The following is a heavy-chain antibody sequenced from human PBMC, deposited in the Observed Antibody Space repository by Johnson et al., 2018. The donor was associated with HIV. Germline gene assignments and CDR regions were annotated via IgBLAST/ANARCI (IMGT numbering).Heavy chain of an antibody. V-gene: IGHV3-9*01. Sequence: VQLVESGGGLVQPGGSLRLSCAASGFTFSSYAMSWVRQGPGKGLEWVSGISWNSGSIGYADSVKGRFTISRDNAKNSLYLQMNSLRAEDTALYYCARVEYDSSGYYLGDAFDIWGQGTMVTVSS. CDR2: ISWNSGSI. CDR1: GFTFSSYA. J-gene: IGHJ3*02. D-gene: IGHD3-22*01. CDR3: ARVEYDSSGYYLGDAFDI.